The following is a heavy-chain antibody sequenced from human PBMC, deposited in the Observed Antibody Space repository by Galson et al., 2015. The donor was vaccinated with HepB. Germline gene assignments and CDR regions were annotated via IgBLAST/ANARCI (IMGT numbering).Heavy chain of an antibody. CDR3: AKFTSGWITVPFDY. Sequence: SLRLSCAASGFTFSSHAMSWVRQAPGKGLEWVSAVSGSGGTPYYADSVKGRFTISRNNSKNTLYLQMNSLRAEDTAVYYCAKFTSGWITVPFDYWGQGALVTVSS. CDR2: VSGSGGTP. J-gene: IGHJ4*02. CDR1: GFTFSSHA. D-gene: IGHD6-19*01. V-gene: IGHV3-23*01.